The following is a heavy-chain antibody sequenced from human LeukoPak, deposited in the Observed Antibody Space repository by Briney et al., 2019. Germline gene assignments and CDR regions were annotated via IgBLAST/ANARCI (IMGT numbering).Heavy chain of an antibody. Sequence: GGSLRLSCTASGFTFSDYWMTWVRQAPGKGLEWVGRIKSKSDGGTIDNAAPVKGRFTISRDDSRNTLYLQMNSLKTEDTAVYYCTTRRQDGWWGQGTLVTVS. CDR3: TTRRQDGW. V-gene: IGHV3-15*01. CDR1: GFTFSDYW. CDR2: IKSKSDGGTI. D-gene: IGHD2-15*01. J-gene: IGHJ4*02.